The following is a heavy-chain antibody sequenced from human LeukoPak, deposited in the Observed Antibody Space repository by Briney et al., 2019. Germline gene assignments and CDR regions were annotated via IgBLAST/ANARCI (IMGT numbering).Heavy chain of an antibody. Sequence: SVKVSCKASGGTFSSYAISWVRQAPGQGLEWMGRIIPIFGTANYAQKFQGRVTITTDESTSTAYMELSSLRSEDTAVYYCAIAADQYYYYYYMDVWGKGTTVNVSS. CDR3: AIAADQYYYYYYMDV. CDR1: GGTFSSYA. J-gene: IGHJ6*03. D-gene: IGHD6-13*01. CDR2: IIPIFGTA. V-gene: IGHV1-69*05.